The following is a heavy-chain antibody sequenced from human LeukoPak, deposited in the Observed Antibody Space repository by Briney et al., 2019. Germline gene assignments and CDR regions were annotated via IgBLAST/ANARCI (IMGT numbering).Heavy chain of an antibody. D-gene: IGHD3-10*01. CDR3: AKHQDRSYDF. V-gene: IGHV3-23*01. CDR2: ITTTGVNT. J-gene: IGHJ4*02. CDR1: GFTFSNYF. Sequence: GGSLRLSCAASGFTFSNYFFNWVRQAPGKGLEWVSTITTTGVNTYYADSVKGRFTISRDNSRSTLYLQMSSLRAEDTAVYYCAKHQDRSYDFWGQGTLVTVSS.